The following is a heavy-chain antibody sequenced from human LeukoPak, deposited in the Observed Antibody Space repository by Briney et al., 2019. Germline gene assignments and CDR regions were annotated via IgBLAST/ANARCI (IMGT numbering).Heavy chain of an antibody. J-gene: IGHJ4*02. V-gene: IGHV4-34*12. Sequence: SETLSLTCAVYGGSFSGYYWSWIRQPPGKGLDWIGEIIHSGGTNYNPSLKSRVTISVDTSKNQFSLNLNSINAADTAVYYCVVLFRRGSGSYYIDYWGQGTLVTVSS. CDR2: IIHSGGT. CDR3: VVLFRRGSGSYYIDY. D-gene: IGHD3-10*01. CDR1: GGSFSGYY.